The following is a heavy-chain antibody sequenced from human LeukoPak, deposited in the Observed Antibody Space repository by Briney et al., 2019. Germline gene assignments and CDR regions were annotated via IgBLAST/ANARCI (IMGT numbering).Heavy chain of an antibody. CDR3: AVCSVTGRAFDI. CDR2: IYHSGST. V-gene: IGHV4-38-2*01. Sequence: SETLSLTCAVSGYSISSGYYWGWIRQPPGKGLEWIGSIYHSGSTYYNPSLKSRVTISVDTSKNQFSLKLSSVTAADPAVYYCAVCSVTGRAFDIWGQGTVVTVSS. J-gene: IGHJ3*02. CDR1: GYSISSGYY. D-gene: IGHD3-10*02.